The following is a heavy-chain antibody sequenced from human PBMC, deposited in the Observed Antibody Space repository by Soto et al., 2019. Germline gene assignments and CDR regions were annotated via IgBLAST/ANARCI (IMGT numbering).Heavy chain of an antibody. CDR2: ITWNSRVL. CDR3: AKGRYDFWSPYYFDS. J-gene: IGHJ4*02. CDR1: GLNFDYFG. Sequence: GGSLRLSCVGTGLNFDYFGMHWVRQTPGKGLEWVSGITWNSRVLAYADSVKGRFTIPRDNARNSLYLQMDSLRDEDTALYYCAKGRYDFWSPYYFDSWGQGTLVTVSS. V-gene: IGHV3-9*01. D-gene: IGHD3-3*01.